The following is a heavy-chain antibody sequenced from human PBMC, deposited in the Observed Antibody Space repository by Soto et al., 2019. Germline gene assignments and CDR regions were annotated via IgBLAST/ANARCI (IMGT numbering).Heavy chain of an antibody. CDR3: AGLGAVAGTRYSGPHFDY. Sequence: PGGSLTLSCAASGFTFSSYAMHWVRQAPGKGLEWVAVISYDGSNKYYADSVKGRFTISRDNSKNTLYLQMNSLRAEDTAVYYCAGLGAVAGTRYSGPHFDYWGQGTLVTVSS. CDR1: GFTFSSYA. J-gene: IGHJ4*02. CDR2: ISYDGSNK. D-gene: IGHD6-19*01. V-gene: IGHV3-30-3*01.